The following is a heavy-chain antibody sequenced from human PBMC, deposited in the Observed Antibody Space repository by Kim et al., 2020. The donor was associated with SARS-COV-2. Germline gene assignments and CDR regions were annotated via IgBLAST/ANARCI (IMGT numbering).Heavy chain of an antibody. CDR2: T. CDR3: AGGSSRSWHDY. V-gene: IGHV6-1*01. D-gene: IGHD6-13*01. J-gene: IGHJ4*02. Sequence: TDYAVTMKSRITINPDTSKNPFSLQLRSVTPEDTAVYYCAGGSSRSWHDYWGQGTLVTVSS.